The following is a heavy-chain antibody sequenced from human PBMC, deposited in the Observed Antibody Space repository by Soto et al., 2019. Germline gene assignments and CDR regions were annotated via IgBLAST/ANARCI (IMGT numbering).Heavy chain of an antibody. Sequence: SETLSLTCTVSGGSVSSGSYYWSWIRQPPGKGLEWIGYIYYSGSTNYNPSLKSRVTISVDTSKNQFSLKLSSVTAADTAVYYCARAGIGFAVAQDDPRDDAFDIWRQGTMVTVS. CDR2: IYYSGST. CDR3: ARAGIGFAVAQDDPRDDAFDI. V-gene: IGHV4-61*01. J-gene: IGHJ3*02. CDR1: GGSVSSGSYY. D-gene: IGHD2-2*01.